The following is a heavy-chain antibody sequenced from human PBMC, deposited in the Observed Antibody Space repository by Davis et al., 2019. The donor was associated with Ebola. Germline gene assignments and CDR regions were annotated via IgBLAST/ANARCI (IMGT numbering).Heavy chain of an antibody. Sequence: SCAASGFTFSSYAMSWVRQAPGKGLEWVSAISGSGGSTYYADSVKGRFTISRDNSKNTLYLQMNSLRAEDTAVYYCAKQGYCSGGSCPYYYYGMDVWGQGTTVTVSS. CDR3: AKQGYCSGGSCPYYYYGMDV. CDR2: ISGSGGST. V-gene: IGHV3-23*01. CDR1: GFTFSSYA. D-gene: IGHD2-15*01. J-gene: IGHJ6*02.